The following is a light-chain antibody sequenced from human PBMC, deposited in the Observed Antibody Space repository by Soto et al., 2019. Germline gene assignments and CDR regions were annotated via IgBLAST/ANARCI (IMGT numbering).Light chain of an antibody. CDR2: GVS. J-gene: IGLJ1*01. CDR1: RSDIGSYNY. CDR3: ISYTGSRTSYV. Sequence: QSALTQPASVSGSPRQSITISCSGTRSDIGSYNYVAWYQQFPGKTPKILIYGVSNRPSGVSSRFSGSKSGNTASLTISGLQAEDEADYYCISYTGSRTSYVFGSGTKVIAL. V-gene: IGLV2-14*01.